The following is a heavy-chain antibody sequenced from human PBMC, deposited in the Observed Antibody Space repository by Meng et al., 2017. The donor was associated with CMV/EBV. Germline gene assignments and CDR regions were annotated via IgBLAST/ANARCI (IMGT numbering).Heavy chain of an antibody. J-gene: IGHJ4*02. CDR3: ARPHGFYYDSSGYYY. V-gene: IGHV3-20*03. CDR1: GFPFDDYG. D-gene: IGHD3-22*01. Sequence: SGFPFDDYGISLVRQAPGKGLEWVSGINWNGGSTGYADSAKGRFTISRDNAKNSLYLQMNSLRAEDTALYYCARPHGFYYDSSGYYYWGQGTLVTVSS. CDR2: INWNGGST.